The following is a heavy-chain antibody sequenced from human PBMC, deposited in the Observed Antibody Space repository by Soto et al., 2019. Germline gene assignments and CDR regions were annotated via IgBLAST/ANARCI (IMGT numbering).Heavy chain of an antibody. J-gene: IGHJ3*01. CDR1: GFTFSSYA. D-gene: IGHD4-17*01. CDR2: ITGSGDYT. Sequence: EVQMLESGGGLVQPGGSLRLSCAASGFTFSSYALTWVRQAPGKGLEWVSSITGSGDYTRYTDSVKGRFTITRDKAKNTLFLQMKSLSADDTAIYHCGPDPNGDYFGAFDFWGQGTMVTVSS. V-gene: IGHV3-23*01. CDR3: GPDPNGDYFGAFDF.